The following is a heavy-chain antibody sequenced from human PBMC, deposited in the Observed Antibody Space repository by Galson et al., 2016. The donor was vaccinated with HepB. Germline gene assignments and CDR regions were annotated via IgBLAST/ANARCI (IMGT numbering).Heavy chain of an antibody. D-gene: IGHD1/OR15-1a*01. CDR2: MHHGGSS. CDR1: DASISFTNW. V-gene: IGHV4-4*01. J-gene: IGHJ4*02. CDR3: ARHLTTPGTRGFDS. Sequence: ETLSLTCAVSDASISFTNWWSWVRQPPGEGLEWIGEMHHGGSSHYNPSPQSRVTISLDISKHQFSLQLSSVTAADTAVYFCARHLTTPGTRGFDSWGRGKLVTVSS.